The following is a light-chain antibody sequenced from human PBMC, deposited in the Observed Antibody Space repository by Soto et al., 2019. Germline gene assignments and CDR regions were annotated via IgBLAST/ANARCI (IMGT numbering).Light chain of an antibody. CDR1: QSIDSGY. Sequence: EIVLTQSPGTLSLSPGERATLSCRASQSIDSGYLAWYQHKPGQAPRLLIYGPSTRATGIPGRFSGSGSGTDFTLTISSLEPEDFAVYYRQQRSNWPTFGQGTRLEIK. CDR2: GPS. V-gene: IGKV3D-20*02. J-gene: IGKJ5*01. CDR3: QQRSNWPT.